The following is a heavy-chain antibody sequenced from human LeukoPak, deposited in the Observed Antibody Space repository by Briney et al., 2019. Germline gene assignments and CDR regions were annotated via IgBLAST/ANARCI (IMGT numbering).Heavy chain of an antibody. CDR3: AKDKSRSWAWDY. CDR1: GLTVSSNY. Sequence: PGGSLRLSCAASGLTVSSNYMSWVRQTPEKGLEWVSILYSGGSAYYPDSLNGRFTISRDNSKNTLFLQMNSLRPEDTAVYYCAKDKSRSWAWDYWGQGTLVTVSS. J-gene: IGHJ4*02. V-gene: IGHV3-66*01. CDR2: LYSGGSA. D-gene: IGHD6-13*01.